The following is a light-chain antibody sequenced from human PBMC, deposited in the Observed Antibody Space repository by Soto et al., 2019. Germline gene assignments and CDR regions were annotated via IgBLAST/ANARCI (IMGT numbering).Light chain of an antibody. V-gene: IGLV2-23*01. Sequence: QSALTQPASVSGSPGQSITISCTGTKTDIGNYNLVSWYQRHPDKAPKLIIYEDTKRPSGISNRFSASKSGTTASLTISGLQADDEADYHCSSFAGSGTLVVFGGGTQRTVL. CDR3: SSFAGSGTLVV. J-gene: IGLJ2*01. CDR1: KTDIGNYNL. CDR2: EDT.